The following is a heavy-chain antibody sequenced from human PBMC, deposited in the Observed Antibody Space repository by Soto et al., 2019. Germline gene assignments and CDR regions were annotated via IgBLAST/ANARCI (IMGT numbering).Heavy chain of an antibody. CDR1: GFTFSSYA. D-gene: IGHD5-12*01. CDR3: AKVVDVVATTPYYYYYGMDV. V-gene: IGHV3-23*01. CDR2: ISGSGGST. Sequence: PGGSLRLSCAASGFTFSSYAMSWVRQAPGKGLEWVSAISGSGGSTYYADSVKGRFTISRDNSKNTLYLQMNSLRAEDTAVYYCAKVVDVVATTPYYYYYGMDVWGQGTTVTVSS. J-gene: IGHJ6*02.